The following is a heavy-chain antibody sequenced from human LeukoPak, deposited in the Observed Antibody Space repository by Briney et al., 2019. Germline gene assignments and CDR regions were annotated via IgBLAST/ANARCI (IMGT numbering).Heavy chain of an antibody. Sequence: SETPSLTCTVSGGSISSYYWSWIRQPPGKGLEWIGYIYYSGSTNYNPSLKSRVTISVDTSKNQFSLKLSSVTAADTAVYYCARDGGFWSGQGAFDIWGQGTMVTVSS. CDR2: IYYSGST. J-gene: IGHJ3*02. D-gene: IGHD3-3*01. CDR1: GGSISSYY. V-gene: IGHV4-59*01. CDR3: ARDGGFWSGQGAFDI.